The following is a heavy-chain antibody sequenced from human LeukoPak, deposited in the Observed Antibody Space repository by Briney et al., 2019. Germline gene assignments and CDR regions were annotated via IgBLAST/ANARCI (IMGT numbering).Heavy chain of an antibody. V-gene: IGHV5-51*01. CDR2: IYPGDSDT. CDR1: GYSFTSYW. J-gene: IGHJ6*03. CDR3: ARLADCSSTSCYKYYYYYMDV. D-gene: IGHD2-2*02. Sequence: GESLKISCQGSGYSFTSYWIGWVRQMPGKGLEWMGIIYPGDSDTRYSPSFQGQVTISADKSISTAYLQWSSLKASDTAMYYCARLADCSSTSCYKYYYYYMDVWGKGTTVTVSS.